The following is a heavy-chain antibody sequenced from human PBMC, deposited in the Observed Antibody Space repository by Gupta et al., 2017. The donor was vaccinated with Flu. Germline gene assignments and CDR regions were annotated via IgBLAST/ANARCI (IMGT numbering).Heavy chain of an antibody. CDR1: GFTFSAVG. CDR2: SSGGTT. D-gene: IGHD2-21*01. V-gene: IGHV3-23*01. CDR3: VKDAGYGEDAF. J-gene: IGHJ1*01. Sequence: EVQLLESGGDLAQPGGSLRLSCAASGFTFSAVGMRWVRKAPGKGLEWVATSSGGTTYYEDAVKGRFTISRDTSKNTLCLKLNSLRAEDTAIYYCVKDAGYGEDAFWGQGTLVTVSS.